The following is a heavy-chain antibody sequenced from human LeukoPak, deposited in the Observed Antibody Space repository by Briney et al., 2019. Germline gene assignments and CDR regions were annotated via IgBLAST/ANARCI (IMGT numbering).Heavy chain of an antibody. V-gene: IGHV4-34*01. J-gene: IGHJ4*02. CDR1: GESLSNYY. D-gene: IGHD3-10*01. CDR2: INHYGST. CDR3: ARLPDYYSRHGAPG. Sequence: PSETLSLTCAVYGESLSNYYWSWIRQPPGKGLEWIGEINHYGSTNYNPSLKSRITISVDTSKNQFSLKLSSVTAADTAVYYCARLPDYYSRHGAPGWGRGTLVTVSS.